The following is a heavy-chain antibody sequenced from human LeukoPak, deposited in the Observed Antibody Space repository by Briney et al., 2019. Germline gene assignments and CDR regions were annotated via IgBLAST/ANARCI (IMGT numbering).Heavy chain of an antibody. CDR2: IIPIFGTA. Sequence: GASVKVSCKASGGTFSSYAISWVRQAPGQGLEWMGGIIPIFGTANYAQKFQGRVTITADESTSTAYMELNSLRSEDTAVYYCARDRGPPLTLFDPWGQGTLVTVSS. CDR1: GGTFSSYA. J-gene: IGHJ5*02. V-gene: IGHV1-69*01. D-gene: IGHD3-9*01. CDR3: ARDRGPPLTLFDP.